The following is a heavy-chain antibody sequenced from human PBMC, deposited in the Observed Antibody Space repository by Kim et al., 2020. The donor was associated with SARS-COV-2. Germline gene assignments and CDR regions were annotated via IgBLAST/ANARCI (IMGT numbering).Heavy chain of an antibody. Sequence: SPSLKSRLTITKDTSKNQVVLTMTNMDPVDTATYYCAREPYGSGVNWFDPWGQGTLVTVSS. V-gene: IGHV2-5*01. J-gene: IGHJ5*02. CDR3: AREPYGSGVNWFDP. D-gene: IGHD3-10*01.